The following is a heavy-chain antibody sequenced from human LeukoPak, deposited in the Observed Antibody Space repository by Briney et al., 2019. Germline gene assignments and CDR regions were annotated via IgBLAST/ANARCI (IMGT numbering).Heavy chain of an antibody. D-gene: IGHD6-13*01. J-gene: IGHJ4*02. CDR3: ARQQLGSYFDY. CDR1: GFTFSSYW. Sequence: GGSLRLSCAASGFTFSSYWMSWVRQAPGKGLEWVANIKQDGSEKYYVDSVKGRFTISRDNAKNSLYLQVNSLRAEDTAVYYCARQQLGSYFDYWGQGTLVTVSS. CDR2: IKQDGSEK. V-gene: IGHV3-7*01.